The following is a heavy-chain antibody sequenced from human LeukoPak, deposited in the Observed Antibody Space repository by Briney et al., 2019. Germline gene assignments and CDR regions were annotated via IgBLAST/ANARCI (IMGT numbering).Heavy chain of an antibody. V-gene: IGHV4-34*01. CDR2: INHSGST. CDR1: GGSFSGYY. Sequence: LETLSLTCAVYGGSFSGYYWSRIRQPPGKGLEWIGEINHSGSTNYNPSLKGRVTISVDTSKNQFSLKLSSVTAADTAVYYCARARYDSSGYYPYYFDYWGQGTLVTVSS. CDR3: ARARYDSSGYYPYYFDY. J-gene: IGHJ4*02. D-gene: IGHD3-22*01.